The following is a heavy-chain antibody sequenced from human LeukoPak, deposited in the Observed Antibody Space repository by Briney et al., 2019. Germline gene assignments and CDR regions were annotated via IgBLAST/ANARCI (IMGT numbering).Heavy chain of an antibody. CDR2: IKQDGSEK. D-gene: IGHD5-18*01. J-gene: IGHJ6*03. V-gene: IGHV3-7*01. Sequence: GGSLRLSCAASGFTFSSYWMSWVRQAPGKGLEWVANIKQDGSEKYYVDSVKGRFTISRDNAKDSLYLQMNSLRAEDTAVYYCARLNWIQLRYMDVWGKGTTVTVSS. CDR1: GFTFSSYW. CDR3: ARLNWIQLRYMDV.